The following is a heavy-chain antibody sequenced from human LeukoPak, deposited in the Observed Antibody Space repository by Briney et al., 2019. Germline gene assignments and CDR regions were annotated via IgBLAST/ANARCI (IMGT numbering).Heavy chain of an antibody. CDR2: IYYSGNT. J-gene: IGHJ4*02. D-gene: IGHD6-13*01. CDR1: GGSISSSTYY. Sequence: PSKTLSLTCTVSGGSISSSTYYWGWIRQPPGKGLEWIVGIYYSGNTYYSPSLKSRVTISVDTSKNQFSLKLSSVTAADTAVYYCARALAAAGTGVRYFDYWGQGTLVTVSS. CDR3: ARALAAAGTGVRYFDY. V-gene: IGHV4-39*01.